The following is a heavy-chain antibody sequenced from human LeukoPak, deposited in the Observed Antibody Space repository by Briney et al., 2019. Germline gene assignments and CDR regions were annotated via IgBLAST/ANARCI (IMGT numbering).Heavy chain of an antibody. J-gene: IGHJ5*02. CDR2: IGSSSSTI. CDR3: ARDAATGEGGNWFDP. CDR1: GFTFSSYS. V-gene: IGHV3-48*02. Sequence: PGGSLRLSCAASGFTFSSYSMNWVRQAPGKGLEWVSYIGSSSSTIYYADSVKGRFTISRDNAKNSLYLQMSSLRDEDTAVYYCARDAATGEGGNWFDPWGQGTLVIVSS. D-gene: IGHD7-27*01.